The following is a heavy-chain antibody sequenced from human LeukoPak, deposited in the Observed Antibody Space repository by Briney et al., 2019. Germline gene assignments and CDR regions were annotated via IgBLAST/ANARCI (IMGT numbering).Heavy chain of an antibody. CDR2: IYYSGST. J-gene: IGHJ3*02. CDR1: GGSISSSSYY. V-gene: IGHV4-39*01. Sequence: PSETLSLTCTVSGGSISSSSYYWGWIRQPPGKGLEWIGSIYYSGSTYYNPSLKSRVTISVDTSKNQFSLKLSSVTAADTAVYYCARFKGSPNKAFDIWGQGTMVTVSS. D-gene: IGHD1/OR15-1a*01. CDR3: ARFKGSPNKAFDI.